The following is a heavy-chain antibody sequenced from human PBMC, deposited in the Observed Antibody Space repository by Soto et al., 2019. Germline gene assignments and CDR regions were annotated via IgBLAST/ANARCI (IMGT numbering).Heavy chain of an antibody. CDR3: ARPDFGDYWYFYL. CDR1: GGPFSSHT. Sequence: QDQLVQSGAEVKKPGSSVKVSCKAFGGPFSSHTFSWVRQAPGQGLEWMGRIIPALGTTTYAQKFQGRVTITADESVTTVYMELNSLRTEDTAVYYCARPDFGDYWYFYLWGRGTLVTVSS. J-gene: IGHJ2*01. V-gene: IGHV1-69*08. CDR2: IIPALGTT. D-gene: IGHD4-17*01.